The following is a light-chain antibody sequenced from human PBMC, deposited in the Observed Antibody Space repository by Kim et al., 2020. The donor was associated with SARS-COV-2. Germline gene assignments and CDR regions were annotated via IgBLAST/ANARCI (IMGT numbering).Light chain of an antibody. J-gene: IGLJ3*02. CDR1: NIGSKS. CDR3: QVWDSDSDHWV. CDR2: SDS. Sequence: SYELTQPPSVSVAPGKAARITCGGNNIGSKSVHWCQQKPGQAPVLVIYSDSDRPSGIPERFSGSNSANTATLTINRVEAGDEADYYCQVWDSDSDHWVFGGGTQLTVL. V-gene: IGLV3-21*04.